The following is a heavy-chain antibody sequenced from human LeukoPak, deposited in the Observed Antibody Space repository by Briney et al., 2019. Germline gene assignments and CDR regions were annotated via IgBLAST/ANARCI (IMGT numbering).Heavy chain of an antibody. CDR1: GFTFSSYE. V-gene: IGHV3-48*03. Sequence: GGSLRLSCAASGFTFSSYEMNWVRQAPGKGLEWVSYISSSGSTIYYADSVKGRFTISRDNAKNSLYLQMNSLRAEDTAVYYCARGPSSSSHFDYWGQGTLVTVSS. J-gene: IGHJ4*02. CDR3: ARGPSSSSHFDY. CDR2: ISSSGSTI. D-gene: IGHD6-6*01.